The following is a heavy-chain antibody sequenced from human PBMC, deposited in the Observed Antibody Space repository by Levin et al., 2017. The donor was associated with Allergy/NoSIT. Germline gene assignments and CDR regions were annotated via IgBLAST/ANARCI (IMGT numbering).Heavy chain of an antibody. CDR3: AKAYSGYDWWFDP. V-gene: IGHV3-43*01. CDR1: GFSIDGYS. D-gene: IGHD5-12*01. J-gene: IGHJ5*02. Sequence: ETLSLTCAASGFSIDGYSMHWVRQAPGKGLEWVSLISWDGSETHYADSVEGRFTVSRDNSRNSLYLQMNSLRSEDTALYYCAKAYSGYDWWFDPWGQGTLVTVSS. CDR2: ISWDGSET.